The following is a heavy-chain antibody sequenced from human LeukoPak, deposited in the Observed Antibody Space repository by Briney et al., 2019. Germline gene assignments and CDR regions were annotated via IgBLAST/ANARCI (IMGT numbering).Heavy chain of an antibody. CDR3: ARRHYYDSSGYSWFDP. CDR1: GYSFTNYG. V-gene: IGHV1-18*01. Sequence: ASVSVSCKASGYSFTNYGITWVRQAPGQGLEWMGWVSTYTGNTNYEQKLQGRVTMTTDTSTSTAYMELRSLRSDDTAVYYCARRHYYDSSGYSWFDPWGQGTLVTVSS. D-gene: IGHD3-22*01. J-gene: IGHJ5*02. CDR2: VSTYTGNT.